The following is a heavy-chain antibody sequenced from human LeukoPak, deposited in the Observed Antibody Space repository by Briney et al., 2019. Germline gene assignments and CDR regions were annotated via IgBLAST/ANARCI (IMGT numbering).Heavy chain of an antibody. CDR1: GYTFRSYG. CDR3: ARSKIRNGSGWGLGGY. D-gene: IGHD6-19*01. CDR2: ISPYNDNT. V-gene: IGHV1-18*01. Sequence: VGSVKVSCKAYGYTFRSYGITWVRQAPGQGLEWMGWISPYNDNTNYAQKFKGRVTMTTDTFTSTAYMELRSLRYDDTAVYYCARSKIRNGSGWGLGGYWGQGTLVTVSS. J-gene: IGHJ4*02.